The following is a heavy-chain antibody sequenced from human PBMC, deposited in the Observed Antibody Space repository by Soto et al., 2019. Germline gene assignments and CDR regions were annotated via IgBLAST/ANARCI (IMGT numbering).Heavy chain of an antibody. CDR3: ARESRSYNYDFWSGPTRSGFES. D-gene: IGHD3-3*01. Sequence: ASVKVSCKASGYTFTGYYMHWVRQAPGQGLEWMGWINPNSGGTNYAQKFQGWVTMTRDTSISTAYMELSRLRSDDTAVYYCARESRSYNYDFWSGPTRSGFESWGQGTLVTFSS. V-gene: IGHV1-2*04. J-gene: IGHJ5*01. CDR2: INPNSGGT. CDR1: GYTFTGYY.